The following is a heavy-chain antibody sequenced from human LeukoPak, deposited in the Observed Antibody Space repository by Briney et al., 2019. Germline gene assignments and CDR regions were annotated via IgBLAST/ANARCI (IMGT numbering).Heavy chain of an antibody. CDR1: GFIFSSYG. Sequence: GGSLRLSCAASGFIFSSYGMHWVRQAPGKGLEWVAVIWYDGSNKYYADSMKGRFTISRDNSKNTLYLQMNSLRAEDTAVYYCARANVGGYSGFDYWGQGTLVTVSS. D-gene: IGHD4-23*01. J-gene: IGHJ4*02. V-gene: IGHV3-33*01. CDR2: IWYDGSNK. CDR3: ARANVGGYSGFDY.